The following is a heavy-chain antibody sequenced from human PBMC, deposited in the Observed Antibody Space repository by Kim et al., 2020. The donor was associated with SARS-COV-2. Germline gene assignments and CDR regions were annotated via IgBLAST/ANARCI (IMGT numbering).Heavy chain of an antibody. V-gene: IGHV3-30*18. CDR3: AKGFDGVAFDY. Sequence: GGSLRLSCAASGFTFSSYGMHWVRQAPGKGLEWVAVISYDGSNKYYADSVKGRFTISRDNSKNTLYLQMNSLRAEDTAVYYCAKGFDGVAFDYWGQGTLVTVSS. CDR2: ISYDGSNK. J-gene: IGHJ4*02. D-gene: IGHD2-8*01. CDR1: GFTFSSYG.